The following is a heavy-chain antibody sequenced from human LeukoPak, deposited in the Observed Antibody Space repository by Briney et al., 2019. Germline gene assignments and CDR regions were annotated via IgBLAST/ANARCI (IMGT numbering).Heavy chain of an antibody. J-gene: IGHJ5*02. CDR1: GGSISSGLYS. CDR3: ARLQYCSGTSCYWFDP. Sequence: SETLSLTCDVSGGSISSGLYSWSWIRQPLGKGLEWIVYIYHTGSTYYNPSLKSRVTISVDTSKNQFSLRLSSVTAADTAVYYCARLQYCSGTSCYWFDPWGQGTLVTVSS. D-gene: IGHD2-2*01. CDR2: IYHTGST. V-gene: IGHV4-30-2*01.